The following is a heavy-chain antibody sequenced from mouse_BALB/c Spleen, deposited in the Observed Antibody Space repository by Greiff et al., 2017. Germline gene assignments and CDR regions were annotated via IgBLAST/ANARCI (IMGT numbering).Heavy chain of an antibody. CDR1: GYAFTNYL. J-gene: IGHJ3*01. V-gene: IGHV1-54*01. CDR3: ARSSLLRLYYFDY. D-gene: IGHD1-2*01. Sequence: VQLQQSGAELVRPGTSVKVSCKASGYAFTNYLIEWVKQRPGQGLEWIGVINPGSGGTNYNEKFKGKATLTADKSSSTAYMQLSSLTSDDSAVYFCARSSLLRLYYFDYWGQGTLVTVSA. CDR2: INPGSGGT.